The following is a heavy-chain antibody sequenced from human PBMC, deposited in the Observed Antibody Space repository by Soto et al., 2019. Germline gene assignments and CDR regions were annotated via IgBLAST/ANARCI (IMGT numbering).Heavy chain of an antibody. V-gene: IGHV3-21*01. CDR1: GMTFADYN. CDR3: VRDISGPAERNWFDP. D-gene: IGHD6-19*01. Sequence: PGGSLRLSCVTSGMTFADYNMNWVRQAPGKGLEWVSTISRSSTYFYYADSVKGRFTVSRDDAKNSLFLHMGGLTTDDTGVYFCVRDISGPAERNWFDPWGQGTLVTVSS. CDR2: ISRSSTYF. J-gene: IGHJ5*02.